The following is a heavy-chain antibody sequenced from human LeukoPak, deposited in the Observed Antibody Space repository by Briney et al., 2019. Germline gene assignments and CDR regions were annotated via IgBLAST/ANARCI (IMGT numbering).Heavy chain of an antibody. V-gene: IGHV1-18*01. CDR2: ISAYNGNT. J-gene: IGHJ4*02. Sequence: ASVKVSCKASGYTFTSYGISWVRQAPGQGLEWMGWISAYNGNTNYAQKFQGRVSMTRDTSTSTAYMELSSLRSEDTAVYYCARDRVSSGYYFDYWGQGTLVTVSS. CDR3: ARDRVSSGYYFDY. D-gene: IGHD3-22*01. CDR1: GYTFTSYG.